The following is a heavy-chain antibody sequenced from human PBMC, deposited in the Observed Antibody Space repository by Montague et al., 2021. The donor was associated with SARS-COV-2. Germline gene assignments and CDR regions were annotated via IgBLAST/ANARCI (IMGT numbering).Heavy chain of an antibody. Sequence: SETRSLTCTVSGGSISSNNYYWGWIRQPPGKGLEWIGSIYDSGSTYYNPSLKSRVTISVDTSKNHFSLKLNSVTAADTAVYYCARRGRKLLPVATTIGGFDIWGQGTMVTVSS. J-gene: IGHJ3*02. CDR1: GGSISSNNYY. CDR3: ARRGRKLLPVATTIGGFDI. D-gene: IGHD5-12*01. V-gene: IGHV4-39*02. CDR2: IYDSGST.